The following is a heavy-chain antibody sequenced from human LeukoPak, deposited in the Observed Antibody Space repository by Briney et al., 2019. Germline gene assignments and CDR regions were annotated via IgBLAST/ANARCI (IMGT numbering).Heavy chain of an antibody. CDR3: ARSDY. V-gene: IGHV3-48*03. CDR1: AFTFSGYE. CDR2: ISANSNTI. Sequence: GGSLRLSCAASAFTFSGYEMNWVRQAPGKGLEWLSYISANSNTIHYADSVKGRFTNSRDNAKNSLYLQMNSLRAEDTAVYYCARSDYWGRGTLVTVSS. J-gene: IGHJ4*02.